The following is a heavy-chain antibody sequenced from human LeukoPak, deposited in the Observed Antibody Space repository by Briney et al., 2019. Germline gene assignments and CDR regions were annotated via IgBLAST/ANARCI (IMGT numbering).Heavy chain of an antibody. CDR1: GFTFTSYV. Sequence: GGSLRLSCAASGFTFTSYVMTWVRQAPGKGLEWVSGITAAGGGTYYADSVKGRFTISRDNSKRTLYLQMNSLTVEDTAIYYCAKVVVSYFYGMDVWGQGTTVTVSS. CDR2: ITAAGGGT. CDR3: AKVVVSYFYGMDV. J-gene: IGHJ6*02. V-gene: IGHV3-23*01. D-gene: IGHD2-21*01.